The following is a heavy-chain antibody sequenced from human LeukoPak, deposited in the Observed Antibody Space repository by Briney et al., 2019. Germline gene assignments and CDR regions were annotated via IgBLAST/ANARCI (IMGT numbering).Heavy chain of an antibody. CDR1: GGSISSSFYY. CDR2: IYYSGST. J-gene: IGHJ4*02. V-gene: IGHV4-31*03. CDR3: ASPYYDILTGYYNDY. D-gene: IGHD3-9*01. Sequence: PSETLSLTCTVSGGSISSSFYYWSWIRQHPGKGLEWIGYIYYSGSTYYNPSLKSRVTISVDTSKNQFSLKLSSVTAADTAVYYCASPYYDILTGYYNDYWGQGTLVTVSS.